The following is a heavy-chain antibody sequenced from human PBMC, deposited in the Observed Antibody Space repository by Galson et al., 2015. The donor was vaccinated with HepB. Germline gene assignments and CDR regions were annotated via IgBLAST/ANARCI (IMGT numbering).Heavy chain of an antibody. Sequence: SVTVSCKASGYSLTNYDINWVRQASGQGLEWMGWMSPKNGNTGSAQKFQGRFTMTRNTSINTVYMELSSLRSEDTAVYYCARDYGGNSGWFDPWGQGTLVTVSS. CDR1: GYSLTNYD. D-gene: IGHD4/OR15-4a*01. CDR2: MSPKNGNT. J-gene: IGHJ5*02. CDR3: ARDYGGNSGWFDP. V-gene: IGHV1-8*01.